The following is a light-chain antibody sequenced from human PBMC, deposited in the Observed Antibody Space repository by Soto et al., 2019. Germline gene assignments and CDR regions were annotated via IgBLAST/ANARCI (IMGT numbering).Light chain of an antibody. CDR2: DVT. CDR3: CSYAGSFTWV. CDR1: SSDLGGYNY. J-gene: IGLJ3*02. V-gene: IGLV2-11*01. Sequence: QSVLTQPRSVSGSPGQSVTISCSGTSSDLGGYNYVSWYQHHPGKAPKLMIYDVTLRPSGVPDRFSGSKSGNTASLPISGLQAEDEADYYCCSYAGSFTWVFGGGTKLTVL.